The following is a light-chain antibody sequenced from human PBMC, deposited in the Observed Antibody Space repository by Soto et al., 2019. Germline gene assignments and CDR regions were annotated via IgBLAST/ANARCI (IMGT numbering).Light chain of an antibody. V-gene: IGLV2-11*01. J-gene: IGLJ3*02. CDR2: DVS. Sequence: QSALTQPRSVSGSPGQSVTISCTGASGDVGGYNFVSWYQQHPGKAPTLMIFDVSQRPSGVPDRFSGSKSGNTASLTISGLQAEDEADYYCCAYRGSYTWVFGVGTKLTVL. CDR3: CAYRGSYTWV. CDR1: SGDVGGYNF.